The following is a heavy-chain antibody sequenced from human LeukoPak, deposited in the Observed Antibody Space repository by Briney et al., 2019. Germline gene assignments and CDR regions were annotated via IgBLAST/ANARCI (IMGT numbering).Heavy chain of an antibody. CDR2: IYHSGST. D-gene: IGHD5-24*01. CDR3: ARGLDAYKGGNS. CDR1: GGSISSGGYS. J-gene: IGHJ4*02. V-gene: IGHV4-30-2*01. Sequence: KSSETLSLTCAVSGGSISSGGYSWSWIRQPPGKGLEWIGYIYHSGSTYYNPSLKSRVTISVDRSKNQFSLKLISVTAADTAVYYCARGLDAYKGGNSWGRGTLVTVSS.